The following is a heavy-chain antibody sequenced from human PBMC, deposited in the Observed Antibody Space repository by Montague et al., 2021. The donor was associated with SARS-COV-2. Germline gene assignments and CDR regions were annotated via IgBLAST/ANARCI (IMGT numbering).Heavy chain of an antibody. CDR3: ARDLSSSWSYWFDP. CDR1: GGYISSGSYY. V-gene: IGHV4-61*02. D-gene: IGHD6-13*01. J-gene: IGHJ5*02. Sequence: TRSLTCTVSGGYISSGSYYWSWIRQPAGRGMEWIGRIYASGSTKYNPSLKSRVTISVDTSKNQFSLKVSSVTAPDTAVYYCARDLSSSWSYWFDPWGQGTLVTVSS. CDR2: IYASGST.